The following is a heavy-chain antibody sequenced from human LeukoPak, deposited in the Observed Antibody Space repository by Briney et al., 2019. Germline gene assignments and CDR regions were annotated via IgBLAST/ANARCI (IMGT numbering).Heavy chain of an antibody. V-gene: IGHV1-18*01. CDR3: ARGEGTLAGRRWPYSFYYYVDV. CDR2: ISAYNGNT. CDR1: GCTFTSYG. D-gene: IGHD6-19*01. J-gene: IGHJ6*03. Sequence: ASVKVSCKASGCTFTSYGISWVRQAPGQGLEWMGWISAYNGNTNYAQKLQGRVTMTTDTSTSTAYMELRSLRSDDTAVYYCARGEGTLAGRRWPYSFYYYVDVWGKGTTVTVSS.